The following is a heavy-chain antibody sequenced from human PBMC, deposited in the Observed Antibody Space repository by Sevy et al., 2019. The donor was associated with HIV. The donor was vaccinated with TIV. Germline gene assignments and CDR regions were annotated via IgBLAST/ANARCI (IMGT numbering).Heavy chain of an antibody. CDR3: ASGAAAGTFDY. Sequence: GGSLRLSCAASGFTFSSYWMHWVRQAPGKGLVWVSRVNSDGGSTCYADSVKGRFTISRDNAKNTLYLQMSSLTAEDTAVYYCASGAAAGTFDYWGQGTLVTVSS. CDR2: VNSDGGST. J-gene: IGHJ4*02. V-gene: IGHV3-74*01. D-gene: IGHD6-13*01. CDR1: GFTFSSYW.